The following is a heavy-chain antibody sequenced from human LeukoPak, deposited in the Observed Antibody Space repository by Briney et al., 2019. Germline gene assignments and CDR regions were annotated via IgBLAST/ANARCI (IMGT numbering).Heavy chain of an antibody. CDR1: GYTFTSYD. J-gene: IGHJ4*02. CDR3: ASGDKYYGGPYY. V-gene: IGHV1-8*03. Sequence: ASVKVSCEASGYTFTSYDINWVRQATGQGLEWMGWMNPNSGNTGYAQKFQGRVTITRNTSISTAYMELSSLRSEDTAVYYCASGDKYYGGPYYWGQGTLVTVSS. D-gene: IGHD4-23*01. CDR2: MNPNSGNT.